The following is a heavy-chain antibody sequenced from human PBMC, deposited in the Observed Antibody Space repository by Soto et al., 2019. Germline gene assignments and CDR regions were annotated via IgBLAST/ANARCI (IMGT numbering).Heavy chain of an antibody. J-gene: IGHJ4*02. CDR2: INHSGST. Sequence: SETLSLTCAVYGGSFSGYYWSWIRQPPGKGLEWIGEINHSGSTNYNPSLKSRVTISVDTSKNQFSLKLSSVTAADTAVYYCARGPNHYGRVFDYWGQGTLVTVSS. CDR1: GGSFSGYY. CDR3: ARGPNHYGRVFDY. V-gene: IGHV4-34*01. D-gene: IGHD4-17*01.